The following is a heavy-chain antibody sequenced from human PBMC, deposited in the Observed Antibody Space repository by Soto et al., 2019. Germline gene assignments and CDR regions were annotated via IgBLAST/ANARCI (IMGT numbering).Heavy chain of an antibody. V-gene: IGHV4-30-2*01. D-gene: IGHD1-26*01. J-gene: IGHJ4*02. CDR3: ARAIGGATLDY. CDR1: GGSISSGGYS. Sequence: PSETLSLTCAVSGGSISSGGYSWGWIRQPPGKGLEWIGYIYHSGSTYYNPSLKSRVTISVDRSKNQFSLKLSSVTAADTAVYYCARAIGGATLDYWGQGNLVTVYS. CDR2: IYHSGST.